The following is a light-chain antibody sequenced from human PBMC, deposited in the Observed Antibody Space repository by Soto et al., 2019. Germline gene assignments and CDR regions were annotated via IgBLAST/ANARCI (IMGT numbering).Light chain of an antibody. CDR1: QSLLHSNGYNY. J-gene: IGKJ1*01. Sequence: DIVMTQSPLSLPVTPGEPASISCRSSQSLLHSNGYNYLDWYLQKPGQSPQLLIYLGSNRASGVPDRFSGSGSGTDFTLKISRVEAEDVGVYYCMQDLQTQTFRQGTQVDIX. CDR3: MQDLQTQT. CDR2: LGS. V-gene: IGKV2-28*01.